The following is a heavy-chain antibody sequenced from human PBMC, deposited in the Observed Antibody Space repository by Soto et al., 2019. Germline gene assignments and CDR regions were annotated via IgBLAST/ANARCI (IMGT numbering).Heavy chain of an antibody. V-gene: IGHV1-18*01. CDR2: ISAYNGNT. CDR3: ARDSPLIYFDWLLFDY. Sequence: GASVKVSCKASGYTFTSYGISWVRQAPGQGLEWMGWISAYNGNTNYAQKLQGRVTMTTDTSTSTAYMELRSLRSDDTAVYYCARDSPLIYFDWLLFDYWGQGTLVTVSS. J-gene: IGHJ4*02. CDR1: GYTFTSYG. D-gene: IGHD3-9*01.